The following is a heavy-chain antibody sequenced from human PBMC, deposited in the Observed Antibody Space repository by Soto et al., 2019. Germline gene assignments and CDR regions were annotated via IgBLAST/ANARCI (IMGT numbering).Heavy chain of an antibody. Sequence: ASVKVSCKASGYTFTSYYMHWVRQAPGQGLEWMGIINPSGGSTSYAQKFQGRVTMTRDTSTSTVYMELSSLRSEDTAVYYCARATDSYGYILLGYFDYWGQGTLVTVSS. J-gene: IGHJ4*02. D-gene: IGHD5-18*01. CDR1: GYTFTSYY. CDR3: ARATDSYGYILLGYFDY. V-gene: IGHV1-46*01. CDR2: INPSGGST.